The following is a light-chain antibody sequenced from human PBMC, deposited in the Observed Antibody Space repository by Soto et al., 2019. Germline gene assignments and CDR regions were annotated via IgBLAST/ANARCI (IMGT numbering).Light chain of an antibody. CDR2: SNN. Sequence: VLTQPPSASGTPGQRVTISCSGSSSNIGSNTVNWYQQLPGTAPKLLIYSNNQRPSGVPDRFSGSKSGTSASLAISGLQSEDEADYYCAAWDDSLNGHVFGTGTKLTVL. CDR1: SSNIGSNT. J-gene: IGLJ1*01. CDR3: AAWDDSLNGHV. V-gene: IGLV1-44*01.